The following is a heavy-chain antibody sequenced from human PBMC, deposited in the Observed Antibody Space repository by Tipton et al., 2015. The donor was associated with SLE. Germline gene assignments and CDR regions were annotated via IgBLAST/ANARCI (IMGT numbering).Heavy chain of an antibody. V-gene: IGHV4-39*07. J-gene: IGHJ4*01. CDR1: GDSIRSRSFY. CDR3: AIPTVGATGGFDS. D-gene: IGHD1-26*01. Sequence: TLSLTCTVSGDSIRSRSFYWDWMRQTPGEGLEWIGTVYSGGNTYHIPSLKTRVTISVDTSRNQFSLKLTSVTAADTAVYYCAIPTVGATGGFDSWGHGTLVIVSS. CDR2: VYSGGNT.